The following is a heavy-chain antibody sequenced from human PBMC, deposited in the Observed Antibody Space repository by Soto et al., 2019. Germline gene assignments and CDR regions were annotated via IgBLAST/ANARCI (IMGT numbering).Heavy chain of an antibody. D-gene: IGHD3-22*01. CDR3: AKDLGNYYDSSGYYYVFDY. CDR1: GFTFSSYA. CDR2: ISGSGGST. J-gene: IGHJ4*02. V-gene: IGHV3-23*01. Sequence: PGGSLRLSCAASGFTFSSYAMSWVRQSPGKGLDWVSAISGSGGSTYYADSVKGRFTISRDNSKNTLYLQMNSLRAEDTAVYYCAKDLGNYYDSSGYYYVFDYWGQGTLVTVSS.